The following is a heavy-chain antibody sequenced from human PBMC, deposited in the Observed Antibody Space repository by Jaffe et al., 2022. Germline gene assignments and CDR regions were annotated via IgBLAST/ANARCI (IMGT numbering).Heavy chain of an antibody. V-gene: IGHV3-30*02. Sequence: QVQLVESGGGVVQPGGSLRLSCAASGFTFSSYGMHWVRQAPGKGLEWVAFIRYDGSNKYYADSVKGRFTISRDNSKNTLYLQMNSLRAEDTAVYYCAKASLWQWLDIFDYWGQGTLVTVSS. CDR1: GFTFSSYG. CDR3: AKASLWQWLDIFDY. D-gene: IGHD6-19*01. CDR2: IRYDGSNK. J-gene: IGHJ4*02.